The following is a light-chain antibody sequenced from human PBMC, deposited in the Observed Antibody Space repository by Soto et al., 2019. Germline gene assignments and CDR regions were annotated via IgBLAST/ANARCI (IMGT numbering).Light chain of an antibody. V-gene: IGKV3-20*01. J-gene: IGKJ1*01. CDR1: QSVSSSY. CDR3: QQYGSSRWT. CDR2: GAS. Sequence: EIVLTQSPGTLSLSPGERATLSCRASQSVSSSYLAWYQQKPGQAPRLLIYGASSRATGIPDRFSGSGSGTDFTLTISRREPEDFAVYYCQQYGSSRWTFGQGTKVDIK.